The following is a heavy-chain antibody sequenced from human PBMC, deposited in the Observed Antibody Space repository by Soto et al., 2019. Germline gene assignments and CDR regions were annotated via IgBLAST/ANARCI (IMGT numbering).Heavy chain of an antibody. CDR2: IGGTDGDSDGVP. Sequence: VQLLESGGDLVQPGGSLRLSCVASGFILNNYAMSWGRQAPGKGLEWVSTIGGTDGDSDGVPWYEDSVKGRFTISRDSPATTLFLPMDNLRAEDSALYYCVKRGRNWGAFDFWGQGTTVVVSS. J-gene: IGHJ3*01. CDR1: GFILNNYA. V-gene: IGHV3-23*01. CDR3: VKRGRNWGAFDF. D-gene: IGHD7-27*01.